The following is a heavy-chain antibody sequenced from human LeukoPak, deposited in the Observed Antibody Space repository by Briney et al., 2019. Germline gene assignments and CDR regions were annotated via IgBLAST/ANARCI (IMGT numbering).Heavy chain of an antibody. D-gene: IGHD2-21*01. Sequence: ASETLSLTCTVSGGSISSYYWNWIRQPPGKGLEWIGYIYYSGTTNYNPSLKSRVTISVHTPKTQFSLKLSSVTAADTAVYYCARSGWGLPSDYWGQGILVTVSS. CDR2: IYYSGTT. CDR3: ARSGWGLPSDY. CDR1: GGSISSYY. V-gene: IGHV4-59*01. J-gene: IGHJ4*02.